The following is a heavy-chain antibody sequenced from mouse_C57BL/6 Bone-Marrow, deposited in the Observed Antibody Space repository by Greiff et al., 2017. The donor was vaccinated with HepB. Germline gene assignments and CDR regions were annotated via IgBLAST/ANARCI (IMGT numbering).Heavy chain of an antibody. CDR2: INPNNGGT. J-gene: IGHJ4*01. CDR1: GYTFTDYY. CDR3: ARSGLPLYYYAMDY. V-gene: IGHV1-26*01. D-gene: IGHD2-2*01. Sequence: VHVKQSGPELVKPGASVKISCKASGYTFTDYYMNWVKQSHGKSLEWIGDINPNNGGTSYNQKFKGKATLTVDKSSSTAYMELRSLTSEDSAVYYCARSGLPLYYYAMDYWGQGTSVTVSS.